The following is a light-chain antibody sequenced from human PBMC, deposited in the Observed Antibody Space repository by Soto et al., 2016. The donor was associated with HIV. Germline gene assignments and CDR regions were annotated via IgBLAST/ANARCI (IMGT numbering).Light chain of an antibody. CDR1: QNINNY. CDR3: QQSYNSPYT. J-gene: IGKJ2*01. V-gene: IGKV1-39*01. Sequence: DIQMTQSPSSLSASVGDRVTLTCRASQNINNYLNWYQQKPGKAPKVLIYAASSLQSGVPSRFSGGGSETDFTLTISSLQPEDFATYYCQQSYNSPYTFGQGSKVQIK. CDR2: AAS.